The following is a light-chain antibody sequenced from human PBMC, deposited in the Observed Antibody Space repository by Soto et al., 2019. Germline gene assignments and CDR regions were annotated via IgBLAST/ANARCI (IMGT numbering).Light chain of an antibody. V-gene: IGKV3-20*01. Sequence: ENVLQQSAGTLSLSTGASATLSCRASQSVRSNLLAWYQQKPGQAPRLLIYAASSRATGIPDKFSGSGSGTEFSLTIGRLEPEDFAVYYCQQPWTFGQAAKVDLK. CDR1: QSVRSNL. CDR2: AAS. CDR3: QQPWT. J-gene: IGKJ1*01.